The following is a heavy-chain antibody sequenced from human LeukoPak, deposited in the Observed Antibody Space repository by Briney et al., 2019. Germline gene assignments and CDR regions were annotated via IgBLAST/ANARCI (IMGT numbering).Heavy chain of an antibody. V-gene: IGHV3-23*01. D-gene: IGHD3-22*01. CDR3: AKRGDYYDSSGYYYQYYFDY. J-gene: IGHJ4*02. Sequence: GGSLRLSCAASGFTFSSYAMSWVRLAPGKGLEWVSAISGSGGSTYYADSVKGRFTISRDNSKNTLYLQMNSLRAEDTAVYYCAKRGDYYDSSGYYYQYYFDYWGQGTLVTVSS. CDR1: GFTFSSYA. CDR2: ISGSGGST.